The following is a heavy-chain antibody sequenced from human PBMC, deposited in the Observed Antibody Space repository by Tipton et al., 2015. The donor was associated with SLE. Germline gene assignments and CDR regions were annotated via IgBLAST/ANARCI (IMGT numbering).Heavy chain of an antibody. V-gene: IGHV4-34*01. CDR1: GGSFSGYY. Sequence: TLSLTCAVYGGSFSGYYWSWIRQPPGKRLEWIGEINHSGSTNYNPSLKSRVTISVDTSKNQFSLKLSSVTAADTAVYYCARGGYDYVWGSYRSHADWFDPWGQGTLVTVSS. J-gene: IGHJ5*02. CDR2: INHSGST. CDR3: ARGGYDYVWGSYRSHADWFDP. D-gene: IGHD3-16*02.